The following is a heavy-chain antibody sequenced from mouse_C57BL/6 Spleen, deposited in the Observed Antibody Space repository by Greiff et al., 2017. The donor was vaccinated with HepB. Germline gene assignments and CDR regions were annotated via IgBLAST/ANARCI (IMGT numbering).Heavy chain of an antibody. J-gene: IGHJ1*03. CDR1: GYTFTSYW. Sequence: QVQLQQPGAELVKPGASVKMSCKASGYTFTSYWITWVKQRPGQGLEWIGEIYPGSGSTNYNEKFKSKATLTVDTSSSTAYMQLSSLTSEDSAVYYCARRGDYYGSSYGYFDVWGTGTTVTVSS. CDR3: ARRGDYYGSSYGYFDV. D-gene: IGHD1-1*01. V-gene: IGHV1-55*01. CDR2: IYPGSGST.